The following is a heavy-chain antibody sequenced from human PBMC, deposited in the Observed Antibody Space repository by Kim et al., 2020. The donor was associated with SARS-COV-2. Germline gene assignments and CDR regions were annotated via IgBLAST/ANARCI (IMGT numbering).Heavy chain of an antibody. CDR2: VYYSGST. CDR1: GGSVSRPTYY. Sequence: SETLSLTCTVSGGSVSRPTYYWNWIRQPPGKGLEWLGYVYYSGSTNYSPSLKGRLTISIDTSKNQFSLKLYSMTAADTAVYYCAGGGRTSGSSYRPRINWFDPWGQGILVTVSS. J-gene: IGHJ5*02. D-gene: IGHD3-10*01. V-gene: IGHV4-61*01. CDR3: AGGGRTSGSSYRPRINWFDP.